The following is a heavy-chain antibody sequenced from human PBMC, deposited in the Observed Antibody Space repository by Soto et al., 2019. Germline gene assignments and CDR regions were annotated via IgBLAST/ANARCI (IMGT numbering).Heavy chain of an antibody. CDR3: ARPLAARLYYYYGMDV. Sequence: GESLKISCKGSGYSFTSYWISWVRQMPGKGLEWMGRIDPSDSYTNYSPSFQGHVTISAYKSISTAYLQWSSLKASDTAMYYCARPLAARLYYYYGMDVWGQGTTVTVSS. CDR1: GYSFTSYW. J-gene: IGHJ6*02. CDR2: IDPSDSYT. D-gene: IGHD6-6*01. V-gene: IGHV5-10-1*01.